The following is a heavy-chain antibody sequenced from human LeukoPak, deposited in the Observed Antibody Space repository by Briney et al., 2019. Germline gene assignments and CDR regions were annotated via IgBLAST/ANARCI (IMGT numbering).Heavy chain of an antibody. V-gene: IGHV3-11*01. Sequence: GGSLRLSCAASGFTFSDYYMSWIRQVPGKGLEWVSYISSSGSTIYYADSVKGRVTISRDNSKNAPSLQMNSLRAEDTAVYYCARSGLSRFGFWGQGTLVTVSS. CDR1: GFTFSDYY. D-gene: IGHD2/OR15-2a*01. CDR3: ARSGLSRFGF. J-gene: IGHJ4*02. CDR2: ISSSGSTI.